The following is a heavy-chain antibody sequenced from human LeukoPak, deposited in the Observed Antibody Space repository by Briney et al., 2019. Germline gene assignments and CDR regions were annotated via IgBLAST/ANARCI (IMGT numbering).Heavy chain of an antibody. V-gene: IGHV5-51*01. J-gene: IGHJ4*02. CDR3: ARSGYYGSGRHYYYFDY. D-gene: IGHD3-10*01. Sequence: GESLKISCKGSGYSFTSYWIGWVRQMPGKGLEWMGIIYPGDSDTRYSPSFQGQVTISADKSISTAYLRWSSLKASDTAMYYCARSGYYGSGRHYYYFDYWGQGTLVTVSS. CDR1: GYSFTSYW. CDR2: IYPGDSDT.